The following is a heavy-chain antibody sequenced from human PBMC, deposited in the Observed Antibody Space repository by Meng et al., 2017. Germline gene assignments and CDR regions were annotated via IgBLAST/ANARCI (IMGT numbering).Heavy chain of an antibody. Sequence: SQTLSLTCSISEDSFSSNSAAWNWIRQSPSRGLEWLGRTYYRSKWYTDYAVAVKIRITINADTSNTHFSLQLNSVTPEDPAVYYCARSIAAAGQKIYNRFDPWGQGTLVTVSS. J-gene: IGHJ5*01. V-gene: IGHV6-1*01. CDR3: ARSIAAAGQKIYNRFDP. CDR2: TYYRSKWYT. D-gene: IGHD6-13*01. CDR1: EDSFSSNSAA.